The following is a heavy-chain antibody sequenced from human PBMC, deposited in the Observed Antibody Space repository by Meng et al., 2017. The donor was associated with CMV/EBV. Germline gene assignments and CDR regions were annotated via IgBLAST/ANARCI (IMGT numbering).Heavy chain of an antibody. CDR2: IYYSGST. V-gene: IGHV4-30-4*08. J-gene: IGHJ4*02. D-gene: IGHD1-14*01. Sequence: VQLQESGPGLVTPSQTLSFTCTVSGGSISSGDYYWSWIRQPPGKGLEWIGYIYYSGSTYYNPSLKSRVTISVDTSKNQFSLKLSSVTAADTAVYYCARVTSRVAGAFDYWGQGTLVTVSS. CDR1: GGSISSGDYY. CDR3: ARVTSRVAGAFDY.